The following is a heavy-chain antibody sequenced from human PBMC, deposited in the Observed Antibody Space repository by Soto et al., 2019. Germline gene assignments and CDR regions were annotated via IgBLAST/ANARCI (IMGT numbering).Heavy chain of an antibody. CDR1: GFTFGTPV. Sequence: EVQLLESGGGLVQPGGSLRLSCAASGFTFGTPVMSWVRQAPGKGLEWVSAINGNGGSTYYADSVKGRFTISRDNSKTTLYLQMNSLRADDTAVYYCAKGSSDSRPYYFDYWGQGSLVTVSS. D-gene: IGHD6-19*01. CDR3: AKGSSDSRPYYFDY. CDR2: INGNGGST. J-gene: IGHJ4*02. V-gene: IGHV3-23*01.